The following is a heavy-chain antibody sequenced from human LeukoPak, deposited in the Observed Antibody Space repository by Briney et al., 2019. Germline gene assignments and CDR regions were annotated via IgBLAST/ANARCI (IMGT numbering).Heavy chain of an antibody. CDR1: GGSFSGYY. J-gene: IGHJ4*02. CDR3: ERGLDCSSTSCHVHFDY. D-gene: IGHD2-2*01. Sequence: SETLSLTCAVYGGSFSGYYWSWIRQPPGKGLEWIGEINHSGSTNYNPSLKSRVTISVDTSKNQFSLKLSSVTAADTAVYYCERGLDCSSTSCHVHFDYWGQGTLVTVSS. V-gene: IGHV4-34*01. CDR2: INHSGST.